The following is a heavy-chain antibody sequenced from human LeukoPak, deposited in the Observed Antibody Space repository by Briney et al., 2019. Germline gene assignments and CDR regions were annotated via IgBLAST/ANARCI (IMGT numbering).Heavy chain of an antibody. Sequence: ASVKVSCKASGYTFTGYYMHWVRQAPGQGLEWMGWINPNSGDTKYAEKFQGRVTMTRDTTINTAYMELSRLRSDDTAVYYCARGWSGHYTSYYFEYWGQGNMVTVSS. CDR2: INPNSGDT. CDR1: GYTFTGYY. D-gene: IGHD3-3*01. CDR3: ARGWSGHYTSYYFEY. J-gene: IGHJ4*02. V-gene: IGHV1-2*02.